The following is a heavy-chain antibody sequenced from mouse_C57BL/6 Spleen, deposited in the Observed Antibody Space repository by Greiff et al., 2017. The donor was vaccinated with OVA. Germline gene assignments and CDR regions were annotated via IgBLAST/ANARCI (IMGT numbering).Heavy chain of an antibody. CDR2: INPNNGGT. D-gene: IGHD1-1*01. Sequence: EVQLQQSGPELVKPGASVKISCKASGYTFTDYYMNWVKQSHGKSLEWIGDINPNNGGTSYNQKFKGKATLTVDKSSSTAYMELRSLTSEDSAVYYCARERVLRYYFDYWGQGTTLTVSS. CDR3: ARERVLRYYFDY. J-gene: IGHJ2*01. CDR1: GYTFTDYY. V-gene: IGHV1-26*01.